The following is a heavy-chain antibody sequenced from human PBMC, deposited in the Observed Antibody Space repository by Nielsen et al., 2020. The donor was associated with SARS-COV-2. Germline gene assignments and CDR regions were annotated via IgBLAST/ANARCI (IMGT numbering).Heavy chain of an antibody. CDR2: ISPYTGDT. D-gene: IGHD3-10*01. Sequence: ASVKVSCKGSGYTFISYGVSWVRQAPGQGLEWVGWISPYTGDTKYIQKLQGRVTLTTDTSSSTAYMEVRGLRSDDTAVYYCTRSGSNSDFDYWGQGTLVTVSS. J-gene: IGHJ4*02. CDR1: GYTFISYG. V-gene: IGHV1-18*01. CDR3: TRSGSNSDFDY.